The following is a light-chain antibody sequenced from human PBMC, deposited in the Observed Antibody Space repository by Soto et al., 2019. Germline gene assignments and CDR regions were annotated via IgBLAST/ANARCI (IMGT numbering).Light chain of an antibody. CDR2: GAS. Sequence: EIVLTQSLGTLALSPGERATLSCSASQSVSNNYLAWYQQKPGPAPRLLIYGASNRATGIPDRFSGSGSGTDSTLTISRLEPEDFAVYYCQQYGSSGTFGQGTKVDIK. V-gene: IGKV3-20*01. CDR1: QSVSNNY. CDR3: QQYGSSGT. J-gene: IGKJ1*01.